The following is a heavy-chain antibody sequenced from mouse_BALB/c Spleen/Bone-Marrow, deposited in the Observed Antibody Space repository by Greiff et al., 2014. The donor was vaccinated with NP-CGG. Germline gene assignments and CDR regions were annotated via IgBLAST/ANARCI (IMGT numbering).Heavy chain of an antibody. CDR2: IFPGSGNT. CDR3: ARGWYDGCDYYAMDY. D-gene: IGHD2-14*01. J-gene: IGHJ4*01. V-gene: IGHV1-66*01. Sequence: QVQLQQSGPELVKPGASVKISCKASGYSFTSYYIHWVKQRPGQGLEWIGWIFPGSGNTKYNEKFKGKATLTADISSSTAYMQLCSLTSEDSAVYFCARGWYDGCDYYAMDYWGQGTSVTVSS. CDR1: GYSFTSYY.